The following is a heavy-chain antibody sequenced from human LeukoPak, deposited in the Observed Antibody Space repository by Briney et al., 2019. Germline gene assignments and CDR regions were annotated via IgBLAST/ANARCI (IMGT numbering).Heavy chain of an antibody. D-gene: IGHD6-19*01. CDR2: IYYSGST. Sequence: SETLSLTCTVSGGSISSYYWSWIRQPPGKGLEWIGYIYYSGSTNYNPSLKSRVTISVDTSKNQFSLKLSSMTAADTAVYYCTRARSSGWGHNFDYWGQGTRVTVSA. CDR1: GGSISSYY. V-gene: IGHV4-59*01. J-gene: IGHJ4*02. CDR3: TRARSSGWGHNFDY.